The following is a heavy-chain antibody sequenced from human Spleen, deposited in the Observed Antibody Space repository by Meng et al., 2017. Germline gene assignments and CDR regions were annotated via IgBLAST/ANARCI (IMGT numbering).Heavy chain of an antibody. J-gene: IGHJ2*01. CDR1: GFTFSSSW. CDR3: ARGYYGSGEVFWYFDL. D-gene: IGHD3-22*01. Sequence: GGSLRLSCAASGFTFSSSWMDWVRQAPGKGLEWVASIKGDESEKYYVDSVKGRFTISRDNAKNSLYLQMNSLRAEDTAVYYCARGYYGSGEVFWYFDLWGRGTLVTVSS. CDR2: IKGDESEK. V-gene: IGHV3-7*01.